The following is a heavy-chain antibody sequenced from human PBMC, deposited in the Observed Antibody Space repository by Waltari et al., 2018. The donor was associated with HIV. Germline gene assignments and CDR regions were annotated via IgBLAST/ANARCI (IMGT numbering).Heavy chain of an antibody. CDR2: IYPGDSGA. CDR3: ARLQQLVSYYYYGMDV. D-gene: IGHD6-6*01. V-gene: IGHV5-51*01. CDR1: GYSFTTYW. Sequence: EVQLVQSGAEVKKPGESLKISCKGSGYSFTTYWIGWVRQMPGKGLEWMGIIYPGDSGATYSPSFQGQVTISADKSISTAFLQWSSLKASDTAIYYCARLQQLVSYYYYGMDVWGQATTVTVSS. J-gene: IGHJ6*02.